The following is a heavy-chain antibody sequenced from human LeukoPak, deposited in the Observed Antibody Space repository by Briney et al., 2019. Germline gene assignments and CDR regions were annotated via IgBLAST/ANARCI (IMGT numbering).Heavy chain of an antibody. CDR3: ARWSTTVFDY. V-gene: IGHV4-39*01. D-gene: IGHD4-17*01. CDR2: INYGGTT. CDR1: GGSISTSSYY. J-gene: IGHJ4*02. Sequence: SETLSLTCPVSGGSISTSSYYWGWIRQPPGKGLEWIGSINYGGTTNYNPSLKSRVTIFVDTSKNQFSLKLRSVTAADTAAYYCARWSTTVFDYWGQGTLVTVSS.